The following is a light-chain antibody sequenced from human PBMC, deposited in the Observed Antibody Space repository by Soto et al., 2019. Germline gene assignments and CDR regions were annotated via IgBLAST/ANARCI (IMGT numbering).Light chain of an antibody. J-gene: IGLJ3*02. CDR2: EVS. CDR3: SSYAGSSWV. CDR1: SSDVGGYKF. Sequence: QSVLTQPASVSGSPGQSITISCTGTSSDVGGYKFVSWYQQHPGKAPKLMIYEVSNRPSGVPYRFSGSKSGNAASLTVSGLQGEDEADYYCSSYAGSSWVFGGGTKVTV. V-gene: IGLV2-14*01.